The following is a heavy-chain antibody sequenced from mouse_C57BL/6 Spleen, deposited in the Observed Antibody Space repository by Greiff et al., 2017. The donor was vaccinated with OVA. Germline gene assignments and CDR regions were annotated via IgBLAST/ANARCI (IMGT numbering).Heavy chain of an antibody. CDR2: IDPSDSYT. V-gene: IGHV1-69*01. D-gene: IGHD3-2*02. Sequence: VKLQQPGAELVMPGASVKLSCKASGYTFTSYWMHWVKQRPGQGLEWIGEIDPSDSYTNYNQKFKGKSTLTVDKSSSTAYMQLSSLTSEDAAVDYCAREAAQATLFAYWGQGTLVTVSA. J-gene: IGHJ3*01. CDR1: GYTFTSYW. CDR3: AREAAQATLFAY.